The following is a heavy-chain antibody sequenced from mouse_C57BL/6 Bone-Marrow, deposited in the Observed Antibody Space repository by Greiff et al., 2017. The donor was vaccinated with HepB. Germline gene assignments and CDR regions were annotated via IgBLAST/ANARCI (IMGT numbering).Heavy chain of an antibody. Sequence: EVQLQESGPELVKPGASVKISCKASGYTFTDYYMNWVKQSHGKSLEWIGDINPNNGGTSYNQKFKGKATLTVDKSSSTAYMELRSLTSEDSAVYYCARKIVYFDYGGQGTTLTVSS. CDR2: INPNNGGT. CDR1: GYTFTDYY. D-gene: IGHD2-12*01. CDR3: ARKIVYFDY. V-gene: IGHV1-26*01. J-gene: IGHJ2*01.